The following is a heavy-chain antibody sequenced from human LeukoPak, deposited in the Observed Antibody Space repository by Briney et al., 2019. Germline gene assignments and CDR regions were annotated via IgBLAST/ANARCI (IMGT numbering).Heavy chain of an antibody. CDR2: INHSGST. J-gene: IGHJ5*02. CDR1: GGSISSGNFD. D-gene: IGHD2-2*01. Sequence: SETLSLTCSVSGGSISSGNFDWSWIRQPPGKGLEWIGNINHSGSTYYNPSLKSRVTISADTSKNQFSLNLNSVTAADTAVYYCARGERYCSSTTCYAKWFDPWGQGTLVTVSS. V-gene: IGHV4-30-4*08. CDR3: ARGERYCSSTTCYAKWFDP.